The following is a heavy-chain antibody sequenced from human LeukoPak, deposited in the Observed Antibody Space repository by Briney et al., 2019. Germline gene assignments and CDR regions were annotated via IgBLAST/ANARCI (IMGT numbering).Heavy chain of an antibody. J-gene: IGHJ4*02. CDR2: IWYDGSNK. V-gene: IGHV3-33*01. Sequence: SGGSLRLSCAASGFTFSSYGMHWARQAPGKGLEWVAVIWYDGSNKYYADSVKGRFTISRDNSKNTLYLQMNSLRAEDTAVYYCARVSEAVTAYFDHWGQGTLVTVSS. D-gene: IGHD2-21*02. CDR1: GFTFSSYG. CDR3: ARVSEAVTAYFDH.